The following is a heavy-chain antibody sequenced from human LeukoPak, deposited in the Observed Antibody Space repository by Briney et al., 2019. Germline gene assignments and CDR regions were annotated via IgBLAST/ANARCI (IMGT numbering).Heavy chain of an antibody. CDR1: GFTFDDYT. CDR2: ISWDGGST. D-gene: IGHD3-22*01. J-gene: IGHJ4*02. V-gene: IGHV3-43*01. Sequence: PGGSLRLSCAASGFTFDDYTMHWVRQAPGKGLEWVSLISWDGGSTYYADSVKGRFTISRDNSKNSLYLQMNSLRTEDTALYYCAKEFGDSSGSINGGIDYWGQGTLVTVSS. CDR3: AKEFGDSSGSINGGIDY.